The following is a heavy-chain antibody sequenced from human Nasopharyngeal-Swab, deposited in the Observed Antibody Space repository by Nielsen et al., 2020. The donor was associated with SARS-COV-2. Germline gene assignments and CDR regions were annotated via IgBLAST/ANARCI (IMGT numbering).Heavy chain of an antibody. Sequence: SVKVSCKASGGTFSSYAISWVRQAPGQGLEWMGGIIPIFGTANYAQKFQGRVTITADESTSTAYMELSSLRSEDTAVYYCAGYYGSGSAPPGAFDIWGQGTMVTVSS. J-gene: IGHJ3*02. CDR3: AGYYGSGSAPPGAFDI. D-gene: IGHD3-10*01. CDR1: GGTFSSYA. V-gene: IGHV1-69*13. CDR2: IIPIFGTA.